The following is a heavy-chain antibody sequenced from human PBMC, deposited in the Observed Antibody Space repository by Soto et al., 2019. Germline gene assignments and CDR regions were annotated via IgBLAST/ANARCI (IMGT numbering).Heavy chain of an antibody. J-gene: IGHJ6*02. Sequence: PGGSLRLSCAASGFTVSNNYMSWVRQAPGKGLEWVSVIYSGGSTYYADSVKGRFTIYRDNSKNTMYHQMNSLRAEDTAVYYCAKFTQFCSSTSCLIKYYFYYGMDVWGQGTTVTVSS. CDR1: GFTVSNNY. D-gene: IGHD2-2*01. V-gene: IGHV3-53*01. CDR3: AKFTQFCSSTSCLIKYYFYYGMDV. CDR2: IYSGGST.